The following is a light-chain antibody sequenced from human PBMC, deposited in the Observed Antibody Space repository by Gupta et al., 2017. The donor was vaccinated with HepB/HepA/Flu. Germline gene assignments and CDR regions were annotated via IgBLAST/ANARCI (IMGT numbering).Light chain of an antibody. CDR1: QYIRND. Sequence: AIQMTQAPSPLSASVGDRVTITCRASQYIRNDLGWCNQRPGKGPKLLIYSASILQSEVPSRFSDSGSVTDFTLAISSLQPEDFGTYYCLQDYKYPRTFGQGTKVEIK. J-gene: IGKJ1*01. CDR3: LQDYKYPRT. CDR2: SAS. V-gene: IGKV1-6*01.